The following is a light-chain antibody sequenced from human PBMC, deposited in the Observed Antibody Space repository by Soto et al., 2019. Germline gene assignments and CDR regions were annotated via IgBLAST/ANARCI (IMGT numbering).Light chain of an antibody. CDR1: QSISSW. J-gene: IGKJ2*01. CDR3: QQYNSYSPVT. V-gene: IGKV1-5*03. Sequence: DIQMTQSPSTLSASVGDRVTITCRASQSISSWLAWYQQKPGKAPKLLIYKASSLEIGVPSRFSGSGSGTEFTLTISSLQPDDFATYYCQQYNSYSPVTFGQGTKLEIK. CDR2: KAS.